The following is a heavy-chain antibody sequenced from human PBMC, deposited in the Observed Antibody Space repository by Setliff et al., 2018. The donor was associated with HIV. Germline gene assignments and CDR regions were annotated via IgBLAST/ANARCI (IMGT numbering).Heavy chain of an antibody. D-gene: IGHD6-13*01. Sequence: GESLKLSCKALDYTFTTYWIGWVRQMPGEGLEWMGIIYPDDSNIRYNPSFQNQVTISADKSITTAYLQINNLKASDTATYYCARRDGRSMNAFQIWGPGTEVTVSS. CDR1: DYTFTTYW. V-gene: IGHV5-51*01. J-gene: IGHJ3*01. CDR3: ARRDGRSMNAFQI. CDR2: IYPDDSNI.